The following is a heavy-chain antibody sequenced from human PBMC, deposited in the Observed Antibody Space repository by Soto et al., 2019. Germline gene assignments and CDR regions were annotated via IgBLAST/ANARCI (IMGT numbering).Heavy chain of an antibody. D-gene: IGHD6-13*01. CDR1: GFTFSSDG. CDR2: ISYDGSNK. Sequence: PGGSLGLSFAASGFTFSSDGMHWVRQAPGKGLEWVAVISYDGSNKYYADSVKGRFTISRDNSKNTLYLQMNSLRAEDTAVYYCAKDISSWYEHYYYYGMDVWGQGTTVTVSS. V-gene: IGHV3-30*18. J-gene: IGHJ6*02. CDR3: AKDISSWYEHYYYYGMDV.